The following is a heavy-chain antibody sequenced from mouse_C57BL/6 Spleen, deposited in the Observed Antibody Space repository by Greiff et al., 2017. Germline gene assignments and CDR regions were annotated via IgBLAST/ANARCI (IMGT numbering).Heavy chain of an antibody. Sequence: QVQLQQPGAELVMPGASVKLSCKASGYTFTSYWMHWVKQRPGQGLEWIGEIDPSDSYTNYNQKFKGKSTLTVDKSSSTAYMQLSSLTSEDSAVYYCARKGYGNYLFDVWGTGTTVTVSS. CDR1: GYTFTSYW. D-gene: IGHD2-1*01. CDR2: IDPSDSYT. V-gene: IGHV1-69*01. J-gene: IGHJ1*03. CDR3: ARKGYGNYLFDV.